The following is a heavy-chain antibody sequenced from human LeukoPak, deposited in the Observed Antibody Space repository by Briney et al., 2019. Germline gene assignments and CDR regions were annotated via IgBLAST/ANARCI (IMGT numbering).Heavy chain of an antibody. CDR2: IYYSGST. Sequence: PSETLSLTCTVSGGSISSYYWSWIRQPPGKGLKWIGYIYYSGSTNYNPSLKSRVTISVDTSKNQFSLKLSSVTAADTAVYYCAGQNWNVSPFDYWGQGTLVTVSS. J-gene: IGHJ4*02. V-gene: IGHV4-59*01. D-gene: IGHD1-1*01. CDR3: AGQNWNVSPFDY. CDR1: GGSISSYY.